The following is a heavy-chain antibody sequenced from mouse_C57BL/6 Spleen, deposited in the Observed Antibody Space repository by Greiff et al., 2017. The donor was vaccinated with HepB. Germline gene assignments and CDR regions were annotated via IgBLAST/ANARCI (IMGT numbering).Heavy chain of an antibody. CDR2: INPSTGGT. CDR3: ARSREGEFSY. J-gene: IGHJ2*01. Sequence: EVKLVESGPELVKPGASVKISCKASGYSFTGYYMNWVKQSPEKSLEWIGEINPSTGGTTYNQKFKAKATLTVDKSSSTAYMQLKSLTSEDSAVYYCARSREGEFSYWGQGTTLTVSS. CDR1: GYSFTGYY. V-gene: IGHV1-42*01.